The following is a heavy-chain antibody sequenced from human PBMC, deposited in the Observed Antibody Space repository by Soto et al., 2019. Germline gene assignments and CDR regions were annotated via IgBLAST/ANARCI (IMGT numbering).Heavy chain of an antibody. V-gene: IGHV1-2*02. D-gene: IGHD6-13*01. Sequence: ASVKVSCKASGYTFTGYYMHWVRQAPGQGLEWMGWINPNSGGTNYAQKFQGRVTMTRDTSISTAYMELSRLRSDDTAVYYCERALRSSSWPLPFDYWGQGTLVTVSS. CDR1: GYTFTGYY. CDR3: ERALRSSSWPLPFDY. J-gene: IGHJ4*02. CDR2: INPNSGGT.